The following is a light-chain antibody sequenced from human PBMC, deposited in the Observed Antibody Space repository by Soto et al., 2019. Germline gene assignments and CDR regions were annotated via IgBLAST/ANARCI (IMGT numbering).Light chain of an antibody. CDR2: GAS. Sequence: QLTQSPSSLSASVGDRVTITCRASQDISRYLAWYQQRAGKAPKLLIYGASTLQSGVPSRFSGSGSGTEFTLTISSLQPEDFATYHCHQLQRTPFTFSPGTTVDV. CDR3: HQLQRTPFT. CDR1: QDISRY. V-gene: IGKV1-9*01. J-gene: IGKJ3*01.